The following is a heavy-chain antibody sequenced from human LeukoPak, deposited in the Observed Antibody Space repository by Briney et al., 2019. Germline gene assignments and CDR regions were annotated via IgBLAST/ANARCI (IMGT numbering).Heavy chain of an antibody. J-gene: IGHJ4*02. CDR2: FDPEDGET. CDR3: ATVLAEAPGYYFDY. CDR1: GYTLTELS. D-gene: IGHD6-13*01. Sequence: GSVKVSCKVSGYTLTELSMHWVRQAPGKGLEWMGGFDPEDGETIYAQKFQGRVTMTEGTSTDTAYMELSSLRSEDTAVYYCATVLAEAPGYYFDYWGQGTLVTVSS. V-gene: IGHV1-24*01.